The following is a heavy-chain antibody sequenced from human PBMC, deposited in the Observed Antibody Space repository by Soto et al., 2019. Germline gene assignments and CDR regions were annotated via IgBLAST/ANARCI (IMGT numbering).Heavy chain of an antibody. Sequence: GGSLRLSCVASGFTFSDYYMTWIRQAPGKGLEWVSHISDSGTSIYYADSVKGRFTISRDNANKSLYLHMNSLRVGDTAVYYCAKVFAVARHFVHWGQGTLVTVSS. CDR3: AKVFAVARHFVH. V-gene: IGHV3-11*01. CDR1: GFTFSDYY. CDR2: ISDSGTSI. J-gene: IGHJ5*02. D-gene: IGHD5-12*01.